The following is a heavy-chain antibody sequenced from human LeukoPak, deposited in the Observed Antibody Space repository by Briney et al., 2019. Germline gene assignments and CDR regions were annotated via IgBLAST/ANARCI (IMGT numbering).Heavy chain of an antibody. CDR1: GFTFSNYW. J-gene: IGHJ4*02. CDR3: VSFYETY. Sequence: GGSLRLSCAASGFTFSNYWMHWVRQAPGKGLVWVSRIDTDGSTTRYADSVKGRFTISKDNAKNTMYLQMNSLRAEDTAVYYCVSFYETYWGRGTLVTVSS. V-gene: IGHV3-74*01. CDR2: IDTDGSTT. D-gene: IGHD2/OR15-2a*01.